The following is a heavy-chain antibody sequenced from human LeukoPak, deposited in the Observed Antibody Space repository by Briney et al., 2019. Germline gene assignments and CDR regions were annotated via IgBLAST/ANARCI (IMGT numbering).Heavy chain of an antibody. D-gene: IGHD3-16*01. CDR1: GFSVSNSY. J-gene: IGHJ4*02. Sequence: GGSLRLSCTASGFSVSNSYMTWVRQAPGKGLEWVSLIYGDGGTFYADSVKGRFTISRHNFENTLYLQMNSLRAEDTAVYHCARVGVGTEAGNYFDDWGQGTLVTVSS. CDR3: ARVGVGTEAGNYFDD. CDR2: IYGDGGT. V-gene: IGHV3-53*04.